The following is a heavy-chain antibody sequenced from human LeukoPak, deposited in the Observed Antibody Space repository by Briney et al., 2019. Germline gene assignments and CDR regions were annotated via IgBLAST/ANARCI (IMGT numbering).Heavy chain of an antibody. J-gene: IGHJ4*02. CDR1: GGTFSSYA. V-gene: IGHV1-69*04. Sequence: SVKVSCKASGGTFSSYAISWVRQAPGQGLEWMGRIIPILGIANYAQKFQGGVTITADKSTSTAYMELSSLRSEDTAVYYCATTRGELRYFDWLLSWGQGTLVTVSS. D-gene: IGHD3-9*01. CDR2: IIPILGIA. CDR3: ATTRGELRYFDWLLS.